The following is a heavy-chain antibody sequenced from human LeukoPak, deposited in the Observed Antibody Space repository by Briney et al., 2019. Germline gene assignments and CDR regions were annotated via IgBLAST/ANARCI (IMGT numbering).Heavy chain of an antibody. J-gene: IGHJ4*02. CDR1: GYSISSGYY. Sequence: SETLSLTCAVSGYSISSGYYWAWIRQSPGKRLEWIGTIYHSGSSYYSPSLKSRVTISVDTSKNQFSLKLTSVTAADTAVYYCARQSTVFGAVIIGELDYWGQGTLVTVSS. CDR3: ARQSTVFGAVIIGELDY. V-gene: IGHV4-38-2*01. CDR2: IYHSGSS. D-gene: IGHD3-3*01.